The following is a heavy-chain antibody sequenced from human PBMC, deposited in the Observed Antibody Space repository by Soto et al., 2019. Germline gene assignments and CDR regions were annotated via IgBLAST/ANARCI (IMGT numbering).Heavy chain of an antibody. CDR2: INHSGST. J-gene: IGHJ4*02. Sequence: SETLSLTCAVYGGSFSCYYWSWSRQPPGKGLEWIGEINHSGSTNYNPSLKSRVTISVDTSKNQFSLKLSSVTAADTAVYYCARGPGYSYGPAYFDYWGQGTLVTVSS. V-gene: IGHV4-34*01. CDR3: ARGPGYSYGPAYFDY. CDR1: GGSFSCYY. D-gene: IGHD5-18*01.